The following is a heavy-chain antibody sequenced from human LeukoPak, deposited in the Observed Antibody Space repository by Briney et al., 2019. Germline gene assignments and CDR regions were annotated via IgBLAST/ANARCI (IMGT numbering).Heavy chain of an antibody. CDR1: GFTFSSYS. V-gene: IGHV3-21*04. Sequence: PGGSLRLSCAASGFTFSSYSMNWVRQAPGKGLEWVSSISSSSSYIYYADSVKGRFTISRDNSKNTLYLQMNSLRAEDTAVYYCAKDAHMRQLVRVSSTYFDYWGQGTLVTVSS. CDR3: AKDAHMRQLVRVSSTYFDY. CDR2: ISSSSSYI. J-gene: IGHJ4*02. D-gene: IGHD6-13*01.